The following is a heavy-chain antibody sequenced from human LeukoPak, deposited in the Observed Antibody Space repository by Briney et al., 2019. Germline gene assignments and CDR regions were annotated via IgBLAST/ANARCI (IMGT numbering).Heavy chain of an antibody. CDR2: FDPEDGET. Sequence: ASVKVSCKVSGYTLTELSMHWVRQAPGKGLEWMGGFDPEDGETIYAQKFQGRVTMTEDTSTDTAYMELSSLRSEDTAVYYCASRGGGSSSLDYWGQGTLVTVSS. CDR1: GYTLTELS. CDR3: ASRGGGSSSLDY. V-gene: IGHV1-24*01. J-gene: IGHJ4*02. D-gene: IGHD6-6*01.